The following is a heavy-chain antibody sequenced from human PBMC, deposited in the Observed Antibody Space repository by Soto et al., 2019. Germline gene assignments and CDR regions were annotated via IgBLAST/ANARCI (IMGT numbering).Heavy chain of an antibody. CDR1: GFIFNNYW. CDR2: IKPDGSEK. D-gene: IGHD5-12*01. V-gene: IGHV3-7*01. CDR3: ASVAI. J-gene: IGHJ4*02. Sequence: GGSLRLSCAASGFIFNNYWLSWVRQAPGKGLERVANIKPDGSEKNYVDSVKGRFTIARDNAKNSLDLQMNSLTAEDTAVYYCASVAIWGQGTLVTVSS.